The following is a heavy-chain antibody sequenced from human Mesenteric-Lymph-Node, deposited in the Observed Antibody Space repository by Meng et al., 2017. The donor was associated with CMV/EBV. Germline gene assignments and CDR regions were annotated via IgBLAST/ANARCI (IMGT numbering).Heavy chain of an antibody. CDR3: AKDRVGTGTTPFYFDY. Sequence: GESLKISCAASGFTFSSYWMSWVRQAPGKGLEWVANIKQDGSEKYYVDSVKGRFTISRDNSKNTLYLQMNSLRAEDTAVYYCAKDRVGTGTTPFYFDYWGQGTLVTVSS. V-gene: IGHV3-7*01. D-gene: IGHD1-14*01. CDR2: IKQDGSEK. CDR1: GFTFSSYW. J-gene: IGHJ4*02.